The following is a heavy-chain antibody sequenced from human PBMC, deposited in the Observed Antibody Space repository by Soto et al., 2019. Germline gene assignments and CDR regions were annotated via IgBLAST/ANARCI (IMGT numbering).Heavy chain of an antibody. V-gene: IGHV1-18*01. D-gene: IGHD2-15*01. CDR2: ISAYNGNT. J-gene: IGHJ6*02. Sequence: ASVKVSCKASGYTFTSYGISWVRQAPGQGLEWMGWISAYNGNTNYAQKLQGRVTMTTDTSTSTAYMELRSLRSDDTAVYYCAKRGIDCSGGSCYSYYYYGMDVWGQGTTVTVSS. CDR1: GYTFTSYG. CDR3: AKRGIDCSGGSCYSYYYYGMDV.